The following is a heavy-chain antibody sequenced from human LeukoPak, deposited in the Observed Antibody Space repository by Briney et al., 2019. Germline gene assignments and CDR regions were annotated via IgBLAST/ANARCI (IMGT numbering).Heavy chain of an antibody. J-gene: IGHJ6*03. CDR1: GGSFSGYY. Sequence: PSETLSLTCAVYGGSFSGYYWSWIRQPPGKGLEWIGEINHSGSTYYNPSLKSRVTISVDTSKNQFSLKLSSVTAADTAVYYCARPRLGPAAIRGGDYYYYMDVWGKGTTVTVSS. CDR2: INHSGST. CDR3: ARPRLGPAAIRGGDYYYYMDV. D-gene: IGHD2-2*02. V-gene: IGHV4-34*01.